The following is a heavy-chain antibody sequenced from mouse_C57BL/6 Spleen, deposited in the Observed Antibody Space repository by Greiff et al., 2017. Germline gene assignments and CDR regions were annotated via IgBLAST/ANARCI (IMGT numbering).Heavy chain of an antibody. CDR3: ARNDGYYEYFDY. CDR2: IYPGGGYT. V-gene: IGHV1-63*01. J-gene: IGHJ2*01. D-gene: IGHD2-3*01. CDR1: GYTFTNYW. Sequence: QVQLQQSGAELVRPGTSVKMSCKASGYTFTNYWIGWAKQRPGHGLEWIGDIYPGGGYTNYNQKFKGKATLTADKSSSTAYMQLSSLTSEDSAIYYCARNDGYYEYFDYWGQGTTLTVSS.